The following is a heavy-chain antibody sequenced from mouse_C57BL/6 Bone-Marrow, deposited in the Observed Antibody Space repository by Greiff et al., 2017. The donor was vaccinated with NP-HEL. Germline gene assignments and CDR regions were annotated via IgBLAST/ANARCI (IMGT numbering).Heavy chain of an antibody. J-gene: IGHJ4*01. CDR2: IYPGDGDT. D-gene: IGHD1-1*01. V-gene: IGHV1-82*01. Sequence: QVQLQQSGPELVKPGASVKISCKASGYAFSSSWMNRVKQRPGKGLEWIGRIYPGDGDTNYNGKLKGKATLTADNASSTAYMQLSSLTSEDSAVYFCARRNYGSTPMDYWGQGTSVTVSS. CDR3: ARRNYGSTPMDY. CDR1: GYAFSSSW.